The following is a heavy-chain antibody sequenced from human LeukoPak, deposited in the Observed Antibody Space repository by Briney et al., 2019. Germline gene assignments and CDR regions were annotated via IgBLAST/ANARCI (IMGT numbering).Heavy chain of an antibody. CDR3: AKADRGWGVITKD. J-gene: IGHJ4*02. D-gene: IGHD3-10*01. CDR1: GFTFTTYA. CDR2: TGGSSDFT. V-gene: IGHV3-23*01. Sequence: GGSLRLSCAASGFTFTTYAMSWVRQAPGKGLEWVSATGGSSDFTYYAEYVKGRFTISRDNSKKTLYLQMNSLRAEDTAVYYCAKADRGWGVITKDWGQGTLVTVSS.